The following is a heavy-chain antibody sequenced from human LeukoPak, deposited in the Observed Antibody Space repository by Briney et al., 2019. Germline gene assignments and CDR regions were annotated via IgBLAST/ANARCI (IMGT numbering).Heavy chain of an antibody. CDR2: IYSGETT. D-gene: IGHD2-8*01. CDR1: GFSVTSNY. CDR3: ARGNGGDY. V-gene: IGHV3-53*01. J-gene: IGHJ4*02. Sequence: GGSLRLSCAASGFSVTSNYMNWVRQAPGKRLEWVSVIYSGETTYYADSVKGRFTISRDNAKNSLYLQMNSLRAEDTAVYYCARGNGGDYWGQGTLVTVSS.